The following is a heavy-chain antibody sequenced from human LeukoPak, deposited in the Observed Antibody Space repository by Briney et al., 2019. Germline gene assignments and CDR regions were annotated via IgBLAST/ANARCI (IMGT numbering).Heavy chain of an antibody. Sequence: GGSLRLSCVASGFTFSSSVMSWVRQAPGKGLEWVSTFSGTSGNIYYVDSVRGRFTISRDNSKNTLYLQMNSLRAEDTAIYYCAKREARSFEFWGQGALVTVSS. CDR2: FSGTSGNI. D-gene: IGHD5-24*01. CDR1: GFTFSSSV. J-gene: IGHJ4*02. V-gene: IGHV3-23*01. CDR3: AKREARSFEF.